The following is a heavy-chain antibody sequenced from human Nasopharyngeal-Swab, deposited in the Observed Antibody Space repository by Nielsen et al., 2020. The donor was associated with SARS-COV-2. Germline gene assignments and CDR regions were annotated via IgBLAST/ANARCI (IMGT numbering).Heavy chain of an antibody. V-gene: IGHV7-4-1*02. J-gene: IGHJ6*02. CDR2: INTNTGNP. Sequence: ASVKVSCKASGYTFTSYAMNWVRQAPGQGLEWMGWINTNTGNPTYAQGLTGRFVFSLDTSVSTAYLQISSLKAEDTAVYYCSRDLGGGYSYGYAINRYYYGMDVWGQGTTVTVSS. CDR1: GYTFTSYA. CDR3: SRDLGGGYSYGYAINRYYYGMDV. D-gene: IGHD5-18*01.